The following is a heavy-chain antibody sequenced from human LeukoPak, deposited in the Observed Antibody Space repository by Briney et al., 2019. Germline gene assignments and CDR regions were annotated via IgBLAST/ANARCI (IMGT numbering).Heavy chain of an antibody. CDR3: ARPLVGTGYSSSWYFYY. D-gene: IGHD6-13*01. Sequence: GESLKISCKGSGYSFTTHWIAWVRQMPGKGLEWMGIIYPGDSDTRYSPSFQGQVTISADKSINTAYLQWSSLKASDTAMYYCARPLVGTGYSSSWYFYYWGQGTLVTVSS. CDR2: IYPGDSDT. J-gene: IGHJ4*02. CDR1: GYSFTTHW. V-gene: IGHV5-51*01.